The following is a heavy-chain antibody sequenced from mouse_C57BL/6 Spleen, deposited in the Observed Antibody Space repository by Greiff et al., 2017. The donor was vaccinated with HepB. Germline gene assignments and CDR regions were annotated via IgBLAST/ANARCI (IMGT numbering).Heavy chain of an antibody. J-gene: IGHJ1*03. Sequence: EVQLVESGPGLVKPSQSLSLTCSVTGYSITSGYYWNWIRQFPGNKLEWMGYISYDGSNNYNPSLKNRISITRDTSKNQFFLKLNSVTTEDTATYYCARGGDEGYFDVWGTGTTVTVSS. CDR3: ARGGDEGYFDV. CDR2: ISYDGSN. V-gene: IGHV3-6*01. CDR1: GYSITSGYY. D-gene: IGHD3-3*01.